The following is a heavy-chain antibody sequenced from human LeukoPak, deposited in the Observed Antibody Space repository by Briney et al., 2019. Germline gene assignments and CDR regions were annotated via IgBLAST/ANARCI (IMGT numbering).Heavy chain of an antibody. Sequence: GGSLRLSCAASGFTFSSYWMSWVRQAPGKGLEWVANIKQDGSEKYYVDSVKGRFTISRDNAKNSLYLQMNSLRAEGTAVYYCARDSAYYYGSGSYSVYYYYYYGMDVWGQGTTVTVSS. CDR2: IKQDGSEK. J-gene: IGHJ6*02. V-gene: IGHV3-7*01. D-gene: IGHD3-10*01. CDR3: ARDSAYYYGSGSYSVYYYYYYGMDV. CDR1: GFTFSSYW.